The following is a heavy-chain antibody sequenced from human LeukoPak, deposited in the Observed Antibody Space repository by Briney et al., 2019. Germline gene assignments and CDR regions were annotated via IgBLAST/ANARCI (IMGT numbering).Heavy chain of an antibody. CDR1: GFTFSSYS. Sequence: PGGSLRLTCAASGFTFSSYSMNWVRQAPGKGLEWVSSISSSSSYIYYADSVKGRFTISRDNAKNSLYLQMNSLRAEDTAVYYCAREDSYYYGSGSYPFDYWGQGTLVTVSS. CDR3: AREDSYYYGSGSYPFDY. CDR2: ISSSSSYI. J-gene: IGHJ4*02. D-gene: IGHD3-10*01. V-gene: IGHV3-21*01.